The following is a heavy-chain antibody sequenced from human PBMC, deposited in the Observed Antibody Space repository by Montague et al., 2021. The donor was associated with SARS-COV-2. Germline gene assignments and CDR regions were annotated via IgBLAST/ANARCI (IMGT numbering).Heavy chain of an antibody. D-gene: IGHD6-13*01. J-gene: IGHJ4*02. CDR2: IYYSGST. Sequence: SETLSLTCTVSGGSISSSSYYWGWIRQPTGKGLVWIGSIYYSGSTYYNPSLKSRVTISVDTSKNQFSLKLSSVTAADTAVYYCARPKYSSSWYVDYWGQGTLVTVSS. CDR3: ARPKYSSSWYVDY. V-gene: IGHV4-39*01. CDR1: GGSISSSSYY.